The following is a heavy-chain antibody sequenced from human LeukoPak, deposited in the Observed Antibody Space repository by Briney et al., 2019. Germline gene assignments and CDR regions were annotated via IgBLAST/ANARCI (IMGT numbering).Heavy chain of an antibody. J-gene: IGHJ4*02. CDR2: INPSGGGT. D-gene: IGHD1-14*01. Sequence: ASVKVSCKASGYTFTSYYMHWVRQAPGQGLEWMGIINPSGGGTSSPQKFQGRVTMTRDTSTSTVYMELSSLRSEDTAVYYCARDLTGGLVDSWGQGTLVTVSS. CDR1: GYTFTSYY. V-gene: IGHV1-46*01. CDR3: ARDLTGGLVDS.